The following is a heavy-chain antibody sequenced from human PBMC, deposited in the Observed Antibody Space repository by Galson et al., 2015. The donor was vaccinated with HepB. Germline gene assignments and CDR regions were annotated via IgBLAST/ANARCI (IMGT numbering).Heavy chain of an antibody. V-gene: IGHV3-23*01. J-gene: IGHJ4*02. CDR3: AKSLAAYYYIY. CDR2: VSSSGVST. D-gene: IGHD3-10*01. CDR1: GFIFSSYA. Sequence: SLRLSCAASGFIFSSYAMTWVRQVPGKGLEWVSAVSSSGVSTYYADSVKGRFTISRDNSKNTLYLHMSSLRAEDTGVYYCAKSLAAYYYIYWGQGTLVTVSS.